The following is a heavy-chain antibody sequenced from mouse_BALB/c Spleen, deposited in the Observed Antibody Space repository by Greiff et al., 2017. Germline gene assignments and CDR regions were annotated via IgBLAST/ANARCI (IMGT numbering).Heavy chain of an antibody. J-gene: IGHJ1*01. CDR3: ARGYYGSSYHWYFDV. CDR1: GFTFSSFG. CDR2: ISSGSSTI. Sequence: EVMLVESGGGLVQPGGSRKLSCAASGFTFSSFGMHWVRQAPEKGLEWVAYISSGSSTIYYADTVKGRFTISRDNPKNTLFLQMTSLRSEDTAMYYCARGYYGSSYHWYFDVWGAGTTVTVSS. V-gene: IGHV5-17*02. D-gene: IGHD1-1*01.